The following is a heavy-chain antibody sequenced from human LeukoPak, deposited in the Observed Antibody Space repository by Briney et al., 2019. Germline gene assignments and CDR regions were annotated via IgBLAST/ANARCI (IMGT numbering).Heavy chain of an antibody. CDR3: ARQIRVPDY. CDR2: ISGSGGTT. D-gene: IGHD3-10*01. Sequence: PGGSLRLSCAASGFTFSGYSMNWVRQAPGKGLEWVSSISGSGGTTYYADSVKGRFTISRDNSKNTLFLQMSSLRAEDTAVYYCARQIRVPDYWGQGTLVTVSS. J-gene: IGHJ4*02. V-gene: IGHV3-23*01. CDR1: GFTFSGYS.